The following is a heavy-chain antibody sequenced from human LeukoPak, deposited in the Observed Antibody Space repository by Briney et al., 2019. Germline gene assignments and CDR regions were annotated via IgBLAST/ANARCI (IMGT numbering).Heavy chain of an antibody. V-gene: IGHV3-30-3*01. D-gene: IGHD3/OR15-3a*01. CDR3: ARGSDWLLDHALEY. CDR2: ISYDGSNK. CDR1: GFTFSSYA. Sequence: GGSLRLSCAASGFTFSSYAMHWVRQAPGKGLEWVAVISYDGSNKYYADSVKGRFTISRDNSKKTLYLQMNSLRAEDTAVYYCARGSDWLLDHALEYWGQGTLITVSS. J-gene: IGHJ4*02.